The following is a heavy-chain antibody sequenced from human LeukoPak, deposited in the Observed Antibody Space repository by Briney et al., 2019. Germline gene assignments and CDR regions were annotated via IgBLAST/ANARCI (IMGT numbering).Heavy chain of an antibody. D-gene: IGHD6-6*01. CDR2: MNPNSGNT. Sequence: ASVKVSCKASGYTFTSYDINWVRQATGQGLEWMGWMNPNSGNTGYAQKFQGRVTMTRNTSISTAYMELSSLRSEDTAVYYCARGPPYSSSVYYYYYYMDVWGKGTTVTVSS. CDR1: GYTFTSYD. CDR3: ARGPPYSSSVYYYYYYMDV. J-gene: IGHJ6*03. V-gene: IGHV1-8*01.